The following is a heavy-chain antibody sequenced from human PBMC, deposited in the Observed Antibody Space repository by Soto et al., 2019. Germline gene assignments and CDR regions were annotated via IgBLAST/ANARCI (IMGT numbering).Heavy chain of an antibody. CDR2: IYYSGST. J-gene: IGHJ6*02. V-gene: IGHV4-31*03. CDR3: ARGRGSPLGGMDV. CDR1: GGSISSGGYY. Sequence: SETLSLTCTVSGGSISSGGYYWSWIRQHPGKGLEWIGYIYYSGSTYYNPSLESRVTISVDTSKNQFSLKLSSVTAADTAVYYCARGRGSPLGGMDVWGQGTTVTVSS. D-gene: IGHD2-15*01.